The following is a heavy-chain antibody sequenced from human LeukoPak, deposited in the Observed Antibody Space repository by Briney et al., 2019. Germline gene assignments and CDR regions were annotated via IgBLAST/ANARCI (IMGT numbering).Heavy chain of an antibody. CDR1: GFTFSSYA. V-gene: IGHV3-30*04. Sequence: QPGGSLRLSCAASGFTFSSYAMHWVRQAPGKGLEWVAVISYDGSNKYYADSVKGRFTISRDNSKNTLYLQMNSLRAEDTAVYYCASAHSGSLMDYWGQGTLVTVSS. CDR2: ISYDGSNK. D-gene: IGHD1-26*01. J-gene: IGHJ4*02. CDR3: ASAHSGSLMDY.